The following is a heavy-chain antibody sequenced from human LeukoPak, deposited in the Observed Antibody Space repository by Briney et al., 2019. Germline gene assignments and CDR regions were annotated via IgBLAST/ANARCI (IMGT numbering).Heavy chain of an antibody. D-gene: IGHD3-22*01. J-gene: IGHJ4*02. Sequence: PSQTLSLTCTVSGGSISNYYWSWIRQPPGKGLEWIGYIYYSGSTNYNPSLKSRVTISIDMSKNQFSLKLNSVTAADTAVYYCARVGDSYDSSGYGGNYWGQGTLVTVSS. CDR1: GGSISNYY. CDR2: IYYSGST. CDR3: ARVGDSYDSSGYGGNY. V-gene: IGHV4-59*01.